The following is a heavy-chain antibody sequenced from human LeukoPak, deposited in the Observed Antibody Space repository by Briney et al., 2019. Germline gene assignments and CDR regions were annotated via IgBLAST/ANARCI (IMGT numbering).Heavy chain of an antibody. Sequence: ASVKVSCKASGYGFSDVYFNWVRQAPGQGLEWMGWINPHSGATNYAQRFQGRVSMDASIDTDYMELSRLTSDDTAVYYCATSSSVTHTRDPWGQGTLVTVSS. CDR1: GYGFSDVY. CDR2: INPHSGAT. J-gene: IGHJ5*02. V-gene: IGHV1-2*02. CDR3: ATSSSVTHTRDP. D-gene: IGHD5/OR15-5a*01.